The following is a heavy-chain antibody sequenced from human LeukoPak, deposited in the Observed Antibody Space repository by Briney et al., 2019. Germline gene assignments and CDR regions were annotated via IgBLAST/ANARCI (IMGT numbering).Heavy chain of an antibody. CDR2: IYHSGST. CDR3: ARLFPYSSSWPDAFDI. Sequence: PSETLSLTCTVSGGSISSGGYFWSWIRQPPGKGLEWIGYIYHSGSTYYNPSLKSRVTISVDRSKNQFSLKLSSVTAADTAVYYCARLFPYSSSWPDAFDIWGQGTMVTVSS. CDR1: GGSISSGGYF. V-gene: IGHV4-30-2*01. D-gene: IGHD6-13*01. J-gene: IGHJ3*02.